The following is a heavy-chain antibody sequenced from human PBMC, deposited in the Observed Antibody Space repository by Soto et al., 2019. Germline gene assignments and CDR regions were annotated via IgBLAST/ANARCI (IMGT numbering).Heavy chain of an antibody. D-gene: IGHD2-21*01. CDR1: EYTFTSYE. Sequence: QVQLGQSGAEVTKPGASVKVSCKACEYTFTSYEIHWGRQAPGQRLEWMGRTNAGTGNTKYSQKFRDRVILSRNTSATTADTDLSSVNSEDTAVYYCARAHYCGGGAVCFRGFDPWGQGTLVTVSS. CDR2: TNAGTGNT. J-gene: IGHJ5*02. CDR3: ARAHYCGGGAVCFRGFDP. V-gene: IGHV1-3*01.